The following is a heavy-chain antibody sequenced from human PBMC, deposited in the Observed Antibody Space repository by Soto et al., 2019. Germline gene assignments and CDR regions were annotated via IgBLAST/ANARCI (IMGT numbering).Heavy chain of an antibody. D-gene: IGHD3-10*01. CDR2: ISSSGSTI. J-gene: IGHJ4*02. CDR1: GFTFSTYN. V-gene: IGHV3-11*01. Sequence: QVQLVGPGEGWVKPGGSLRLPCAASGFTFSTYNMSWIPQAPGKGLEWVSSISSSGSTIYYADSVKGRFTISRDNAKNSLYLQMNSLRAEDTAVYYCARVLYDYYGSGSFHEGFDYWGQGTLVTVSS. CDR3: ARVLYDYYGSGSFHEGFDY.